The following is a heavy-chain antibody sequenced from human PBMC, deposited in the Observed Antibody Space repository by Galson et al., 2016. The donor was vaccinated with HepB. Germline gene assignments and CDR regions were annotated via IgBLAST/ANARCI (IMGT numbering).Heavy chain of an antibody. CDR2: ISGSGGST. CDR3: TTVLSTASMSGWYDWGFDS. CDR1: GFTFSSYA. J-gene: IGHJ4*02. V-gene: IGHV3-23*01. Sequence: SLRLSCAASGFTFSSYAMSWVRQAPGKGLEWVSAISGSGGSTYYADSVKGRFTISRDNSKNTLYLQMNSLKTEDTAVYYCTTVLSTASMSGWYDWGFDSWGQGTLVTVSS. D-gene: IGHD6-19*01.